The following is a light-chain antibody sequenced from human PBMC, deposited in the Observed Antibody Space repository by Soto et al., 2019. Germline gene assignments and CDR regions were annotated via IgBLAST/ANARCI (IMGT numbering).Light chain of an antibody. J-gene: IGKJ3*01. V-gene: IGKV3-20*01. CDR1: QSVNNNY. Sequence: EIVLTQSPGTLSLSPGEGATLSCRASQSVNNNYLAWYQQRPGQAPRLLIYGASSRPNGVPDRFFGSGSGTDFTLTISRLEPEDFAVFFCQKYGNSPFTFGPGTTVDI. CDR3: QKYGNSPFT. CDR2: GAS.